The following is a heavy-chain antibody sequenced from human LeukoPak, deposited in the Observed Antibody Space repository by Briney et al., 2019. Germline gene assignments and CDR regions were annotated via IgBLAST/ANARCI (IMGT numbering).Heavy chain of an antibody. CDR1: GFTFTSFG. Sequence: GASVKVSCKASGFTFTSFGFSWVRQAPGQGLEWMGWISAYNGNTNYAQNLQGRVTMTTDASTSTVYMELRSLRSEDTAVYYCARAYGSGSYFLDYWGQGTLVTVSS. V-gene: IGHV1-18*01. CDR3: ARAYGSGSYFLDY. J-gene: IGHJ4*02. CDR2: ISAYNGNT. D-gene: IGHD3-10*01.